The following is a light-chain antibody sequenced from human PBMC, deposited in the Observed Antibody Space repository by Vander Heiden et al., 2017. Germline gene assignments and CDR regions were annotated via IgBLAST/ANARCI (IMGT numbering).Light chain of an antibody. V-gene: IGLV4-69*01. CDR3: QTWGTGICV. CDR2: LNSDGSH. Sequence: LVLTQPPSASPSLGVSVNPTCTLSSGHSSYAIAWHQQQPEKGPRYVMKLNSDGSHSKGDGVPVRCSDSSTGAERYLTSASVQAEDEADYYWQTWGTGICVFGGGTKLTVL. J-gene: IGLJ3*02. CDR1: SGHSSYA.